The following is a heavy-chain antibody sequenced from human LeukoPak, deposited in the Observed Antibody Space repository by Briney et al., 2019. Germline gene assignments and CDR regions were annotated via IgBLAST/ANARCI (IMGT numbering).Heavy chain of an antibody. Sequence: PSETLSLTCFVYGGSFIGYDWSWIRQPPGKGLDWIGEINHSGSTTYNPSLKSRATMSVDTSKNQFSLKLSSVTAADTAVYYCARDRGGGLTIFEDWGQGTLVTVSS. CDR1: GGSFIGYD. CDR3: ARDRGGGLTIFED. D-gene: IGHD3-3*01. V-gene: IGHV4-34*01. J-gene: IGHJ4*02. CDR2: INHSGST.